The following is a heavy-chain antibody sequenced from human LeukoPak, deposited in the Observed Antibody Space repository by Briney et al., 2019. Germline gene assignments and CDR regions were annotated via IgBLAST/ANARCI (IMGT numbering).Heavy chain of an antibody. Sequence: GGSLRLSCAASGFPFSDYWMSWVRQVPGKGLEWVANIKKDESEKYYVDSVKGRFTISRDNAKNSLFLQMNSLRAEDTAVYYCVRGGAISGQYKYWGQGTLVIASS. CDR2: IKKDESEK. CDR1: GFPFSDYW. V-gene: IGHV3-7*01. CDR3: VRGGAISGQYKY. D-gene: IGHD3-3*01. J-gene: IGHJ4*02.